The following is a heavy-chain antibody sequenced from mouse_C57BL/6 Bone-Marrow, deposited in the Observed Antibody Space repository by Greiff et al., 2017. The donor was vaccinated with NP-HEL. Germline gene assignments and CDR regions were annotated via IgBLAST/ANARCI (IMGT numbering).Heavy chain of an antibody. CDR1: GYTFTSYW. Sequence: QVQLQQPGAELVRPGTSVKLSCKASGYTFTSYWMHWVKQRPGQGLEWIGVIHPSDSDTNYNQKFKGKATLTVDKSSSTAYMQLSSLTSEDSAVYYCAMGGGGSSLYWYFDVWGTGTTVTVSS. V-gene: IGHV1-59*01. CDR2: IHPSDSDT. CDR3: AMGGGGSSLYWYFDV. D-gene: IGHD1-1*01. J-gene: IGHJ1*03.